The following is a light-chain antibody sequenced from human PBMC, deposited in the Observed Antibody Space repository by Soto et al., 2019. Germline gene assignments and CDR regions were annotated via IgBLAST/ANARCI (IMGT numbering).Light chain of an antibody. V-gene: IGKV1-5*01. CDR1: QRISSW. J-gene: IGKJ1*01. CDR3: QQYNSYSWT. Sequence: DIPMTQAPSALSASVGDGVTITCRASQRISSWLAWYQQRPGKAPKLLIYDASSLQSGVPSRFSGSGSGTEFTLTISSLQPDDFATYYCQQYNSYSWTCGQGTKVDIK. CDR2: DAS.